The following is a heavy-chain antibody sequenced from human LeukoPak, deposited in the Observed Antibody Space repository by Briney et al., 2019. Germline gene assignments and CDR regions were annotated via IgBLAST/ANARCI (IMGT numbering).Heavy chain of an antibody. Sequence: GGSLRLSCAASGFTFSSYAMHWVRQAPGKGLGWVAVISYDGSNKYYADSVKGRFTISRDNSKNTLYLQMNSLRAEDTAVYYCARPNEMVVGSYAFDIWGQGTMVTVSS. CDR1: GFTFSSYA. V-gene: IGHV3-30-3*01. CDR3: ARPNEMVVGSYAFDI. J-gene: IGHJ3*02. CDR2: ISYDGSNK. D-gene: IGHD2-15*01.